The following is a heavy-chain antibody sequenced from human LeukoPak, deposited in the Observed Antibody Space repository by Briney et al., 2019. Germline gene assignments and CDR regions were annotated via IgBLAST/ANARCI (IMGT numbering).Heavy chain of an antibody. CDR3: AKDSKGYSSGWDLDY. CDR2: ISGSGDNT. Sequence: GGSLRLSCAASGFTFSTYAMTWVRQAPGKGLEWVSTISGSGDNTYYADSAKGRFTISRDNSKNTLCLQMNSLRAEDTALYYCAKDSKGYSSGWDLDYWGQGTLVTVSS. V-gene: IGHV3-23*01. CDR1: GFTFSTYA. J-gene: IGHJ4*02. D-gene: IGHD6-19*01.